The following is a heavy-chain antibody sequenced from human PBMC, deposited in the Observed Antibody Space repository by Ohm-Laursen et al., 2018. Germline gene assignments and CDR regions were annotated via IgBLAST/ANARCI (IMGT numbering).Heavy chain of an antibody. CDR1: GFTFDDYT. D-gene: IGHD3-3*01. CDR2: ISWDGGST. V-gene: IGHV3-43*01. CDR3: AKPYYDFWSGYYTDYGMDV. J-gene: IGHJ6*02. Sequence: SLRLSCAASGFTFDDYTMHWVRHAPGKGLEWVSLISWDGGSTYYADSVKGRFTISRDNSKNSLYLQMNSLRTEDTALYYCAKPYYDFWSGYYTDYGMDVWGQGTTVTVSS.